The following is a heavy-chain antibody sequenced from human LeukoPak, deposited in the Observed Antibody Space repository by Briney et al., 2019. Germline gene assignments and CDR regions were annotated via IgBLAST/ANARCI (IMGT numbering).Heavy chain of an antibody. V-gene: IGHV3-30*02. J-gene: IGHJ4*02. Sequence: PGGSLRLSCAASGFSFSDCGMHWVRQAPDKGLEWVALIWKDGGDKYYSDSVMGRFTISRDNSKNTLDLQMNSLRAEDTAVYYCARDHRGVRDYFDYWGQGTLVTVSS. CDR3: ARDHRGVRDYFDY. CDR2: IWKDGGDK. CDR1: GFSFSDCG. D-gene: IGHD3-10*01.